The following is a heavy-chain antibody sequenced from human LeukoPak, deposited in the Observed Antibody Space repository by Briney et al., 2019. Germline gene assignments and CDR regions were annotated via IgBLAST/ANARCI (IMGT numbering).Heavy chain of an antibody. V-gene: IGHV4-59*01. CDR2: IFYSGTT. CDR1: GGSIISYH. Sequence: SETLSLTCTVSGGSIISYHWSWIRQPPGEGLEWIGHIFYSGTTNYNPSLQSRVTISVDTSNNQFFLKLSSVTAADTAVYYCARDTPWGGPNLPDAFDIWGHGTMVTVSS. D-gene: IGHD2-15*01. J-gene: IGHJ3*02. CDR3: ARDTPWGGPNLPDAFDI.